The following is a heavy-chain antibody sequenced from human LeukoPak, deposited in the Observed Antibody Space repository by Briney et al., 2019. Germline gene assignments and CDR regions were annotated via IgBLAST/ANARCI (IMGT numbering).Heavy chain of an antibody. Sequence: GGSLRLSCAASGFTFSSYAMHWVRQTPGKGLEWVAVISYNGNNKYYADSVKGRFTISRDNSKNTLYLQMNSLRVDDTAVYYCARRDIVVVVSASDYWGQGTLVTVSS. CDR3: ARRDIVVVVSASDY. D-gene: IGHD2-15*01. CDR1: GFTFSSYA. CDR2: ISYNGNNK. V-gene: IGHV3-30*04. J-gene: IGHJ4*02.